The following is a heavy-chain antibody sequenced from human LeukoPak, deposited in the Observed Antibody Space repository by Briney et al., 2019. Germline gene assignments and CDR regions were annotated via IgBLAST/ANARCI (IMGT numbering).Heavy chain of an antibody. CDR2: ISSSGSMP. J-gene: IGHJ4*02. CDR1: GFTYSDYY. D-gene: IGHD6-13*01. V-gene: IGHV3-11*04. Sequence: PGGSLRLSCTVSGFTYSDYYMSWVRQAPGKGLEWVSYISSSGSMPHYADSVEGRFTISRDNAKNSLYLQMSGLRVEDTAVYYCTRRPYSSSWYYFDYWGQGTLVTVSS. CDR3: TRRPYSSSWYYFDY.